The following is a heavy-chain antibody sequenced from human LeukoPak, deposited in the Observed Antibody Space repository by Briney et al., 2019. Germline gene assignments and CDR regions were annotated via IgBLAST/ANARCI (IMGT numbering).Heavy chain of an antibody. CDR3: TRSSY. J-gene: IGHJ4*02. Sequence: SETLSLTCSVSGGSISRSSYYWGWVRQPPGQGLEWIGSIYYSGSTYYNPSLKSRVTVSVDTSKNQFSLNLRSVTAADTAVYFCTRSSYWGQGILVTVSS. CDR2: IYYSGST. V-gene: IGHV4-39*01. CDR1: GGSISRSSYY.